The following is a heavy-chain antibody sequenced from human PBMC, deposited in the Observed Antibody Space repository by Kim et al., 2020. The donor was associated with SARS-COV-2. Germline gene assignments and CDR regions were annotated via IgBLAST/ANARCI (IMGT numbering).Heavy chain of an antibody. CDR1: GYSISSGYY. V-gene: IGHV4-38-2*02. D-gene: IGHD4-17*01. Sequence: SETLSLTCTVSGYSISSGYYWGWIRQPPGKGLEWIGSIYHSGSTYYNPSLKSRVTISVDTSKNQFSLKLSSVTAADTAVYYCARPKVTTAYYFDYWGQGTLVTVSS. J-gene: IGHJ4*02. CDR3: ARPKVTTAYYFDY. CDR2: IYHSGST.